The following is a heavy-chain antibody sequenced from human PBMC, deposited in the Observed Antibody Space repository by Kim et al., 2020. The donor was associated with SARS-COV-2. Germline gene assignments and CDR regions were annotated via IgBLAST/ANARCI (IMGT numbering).Heavy chain of an antibody. D-gene: IGHD4-17*01. J-gene: IGHJ4*02. V-gene: IGHV3-7*01. Sequence: GSGKNYVDSVKGRLPISRDNAKNSLYLQMNSLRAEDTAVYYCARERYGDYDWGQGTLVIVSS. CDR2: GSGK. CDR3: ARERYGDYD.